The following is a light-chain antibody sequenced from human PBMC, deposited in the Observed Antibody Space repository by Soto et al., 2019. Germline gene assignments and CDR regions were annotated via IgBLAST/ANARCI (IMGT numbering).Light chain of an antibody. CDR2: GAS. V-gene: IGKV3-20*01. CDR3: QQYVDLPRT. CDR1: QSVRKNS. Sequence: ENVLTQSPCTLSLSPGERATLSCRASQSVRKNSLAWFQQKPGQAPRLVIYGASNRATGIPDRFSGSGSGTDFTLTISRLEPEDFAVYYCQQYVDLPRTFGQGTKVAIK. J-gene: IGKJ1*01.